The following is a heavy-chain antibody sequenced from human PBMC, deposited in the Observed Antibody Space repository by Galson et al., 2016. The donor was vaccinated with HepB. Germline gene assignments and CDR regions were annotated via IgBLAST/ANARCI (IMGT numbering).Heavy chain of an antibody. CDR1: GYTFSGHG. CDR2: ISPYNGNT. Sequence: SVKVSCKASGYTFSGHGIAWVRQAPGQGPEWMGYISPYNGNTDYAQNFQGRITMTTDASTSTAYMEVRSLKSDDTAVYYCARSGIIRVNWFDPWGQGTLVIVSS. D-gene: IGHD3-10*01. CDR3: ARSGIIRVNWFDP. J-gene: IGHJ5*02. V-gene: IGHV1-18*01.